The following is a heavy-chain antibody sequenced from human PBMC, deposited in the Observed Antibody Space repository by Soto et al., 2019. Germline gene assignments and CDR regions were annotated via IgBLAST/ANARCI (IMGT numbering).Heavy chain of an antibody. D-gene: IGHD2-15*01. J-gene: IGHJ4*02. V-gene: IGHV1-69*13. CDR1: GGTFSSYA. Sequence: ASVKVSCKASGGTFSSYAITWVRQAPGQGLQWMGGIIPLFGTTNYAQEFQGRVTITADASTSTAYMDLSSLRSEDTAVYYCARVPPGYCSGGRCFWYYFDYWGQGTQVTVSS. CDR2: IIPLFGTT. CDR3: ARVPPGYCSGGRCFWYYFDY.